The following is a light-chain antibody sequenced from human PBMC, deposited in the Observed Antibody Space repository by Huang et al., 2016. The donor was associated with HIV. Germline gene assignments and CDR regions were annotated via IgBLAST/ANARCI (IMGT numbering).Light chain of an antibody. CDR1: HDRSTS. CDR2: DAS. J-gene: IGKJ2*01. Sequence: DIQMTQSPSSLSASVGDRVTITCQASHDRSTSLNWYQQKPGKAPNLLIYDASNLHTGVPSRFRGNGSATDFTFTISSLQPEDITTYYCQQYDDLPYTFGQGTKLEIK. V-gene: IGKV1-33*01. CDR3: QQYDDLPYT.